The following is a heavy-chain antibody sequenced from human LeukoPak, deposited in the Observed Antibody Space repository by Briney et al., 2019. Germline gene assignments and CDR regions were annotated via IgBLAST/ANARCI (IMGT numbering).Heavy chain of an antibody. V-gene: IGHV3-9*01. J-gene: IGHJ4*02. CDR3: AKAPAYGDYDFDY. CDR1: GFTFDDYA. Sequence: GRSLRLSCAASGFTFDDYAMHWVRQAPGKGLEWVSGISWNSGSIGYADSVKGRFTISRDNAKNSLYLQMNSLRAEDTALYYCAKAPAYGDYDFDYWGQGTLVTVSS. D-gene: IGHD4-17*01. CDR2: ISWNSGSI.